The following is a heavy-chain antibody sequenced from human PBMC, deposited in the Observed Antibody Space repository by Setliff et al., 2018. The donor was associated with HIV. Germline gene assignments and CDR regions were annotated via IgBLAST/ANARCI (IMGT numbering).Heavy chain of an antibody. D-gene: IGHD1-1*01. V-gene: IGHV2-5*05. CDR2: IYWDDEK. J-gene: IGHJ5*02. CDR1: GFSFTTSGVA. CDR3: AHRRGGDRGTNNRFDP. Sequence: GSGHTLVNPTQTLTLTCNFSGFSFTTSGVAVGWIRQPPGKALEWLALIYWDDEKRYVPSLQSRLSITKDPSENQVVLTMTNMDPVDTATYYCAHRRGGDRGTNNRFDPWGQGALVTVSS.